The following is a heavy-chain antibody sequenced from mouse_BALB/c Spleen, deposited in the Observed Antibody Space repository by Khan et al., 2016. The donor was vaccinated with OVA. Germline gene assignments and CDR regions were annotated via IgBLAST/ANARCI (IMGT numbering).Heavy chain of an antibody. CDR2: IYPGNSDT. D-gene: IGHD1-3*01. CDR3: TRGGYSSFAY. J-gene: IGHJ3*01. V-gene: IGHV1-5*01. Sequence: EVQLQESGTVLARSGASVKMSCKASGYSFTSYWMYWVKQRPGQGLEWIGGIYPGNSDTDYNQKFKGKAKLTAGTSASTAYMELSSLTNEDSAVYYCTRGGYSSFAYWGQGTLVTVSA. CDR1: GYSFTSYW.